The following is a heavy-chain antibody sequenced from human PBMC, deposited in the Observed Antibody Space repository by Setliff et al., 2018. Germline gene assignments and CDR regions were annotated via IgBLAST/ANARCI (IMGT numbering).Heavy chain of an antibody. V-gene: IGHV3-21*06. J-gene: IGHJ4*02. D-gene: IGHD5-18*01. CDR3: AASRAWIPVLDY. Sequence: PGGSLRLSCEASGFSFSNHNMIWVRQAPGKGLEWVSSISAANNYLLYADSVKGRFTVSRDNAKFSVFLQMTNLRAEDTAVYYCAASRAWIPVLDYSGQGTLVTVSS. CDR1: GFSFSNHN. CDR2: ISAANNYL.